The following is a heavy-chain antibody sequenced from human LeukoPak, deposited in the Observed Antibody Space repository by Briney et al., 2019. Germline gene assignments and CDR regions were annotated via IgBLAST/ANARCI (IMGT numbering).Heavy chain of an antibody. V-gene: IGHV1-2*02. CDR3: ARGSVVLGLDV. D-gene: IGHD2-21*01. CDR1: GYTFSDYY. J-gene: IGHJ6*02. CDR2: VVPNSGVT. Sequence: GASVKVSFKATGYTFSDYYMHWVRQAPGQGLEWMGWVVPNSGVTNYAQKFQGRVTMTRDTSISTAYMELSRVTSGDSAIYFCARGSVVLGLDVWGQGTTVTVSS.